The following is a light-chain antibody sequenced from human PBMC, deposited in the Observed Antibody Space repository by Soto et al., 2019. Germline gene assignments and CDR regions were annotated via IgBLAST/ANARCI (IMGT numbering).Light chain of an antibody. Sequence: DIQMTQSPSTLSASVGDRVTITCRASQSISSWLAWYQQKLGRAPRLLIYDASSLESGVPSRFSGSGYGTEFTLTISRLKPDDFETYYCQQYNTYSSLTFGGGTKVDIK. J-gene: IGKJ4*01. CDR3: QQYNTYSSLT. CDR1: QSISSW. V-gene: IGKV1-5*01. CDR2: DAS.